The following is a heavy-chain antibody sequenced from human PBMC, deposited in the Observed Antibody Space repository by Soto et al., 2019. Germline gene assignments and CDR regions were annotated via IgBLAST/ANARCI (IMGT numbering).Heavy chain of an antibody. D-gene: IGHD3-22*01. V-gene: IGHV1-3*04. J-gene: IGHJ4*02. CDR1: GYAFTRFT. CDR3: ARPKDYDDCLDL. Sequence: QAQLVQSGAEVQKPGASVKVSCKASGYAFTRFTIHWVRQAPGQRLEWMGSINTGNGNTRFLQKFQGRVTFTRDTSANTAYMELSSLISEDTAVYYSARPKDYDDCLDLWGQGTLVTVSS. CDR2: INTGNGNT.